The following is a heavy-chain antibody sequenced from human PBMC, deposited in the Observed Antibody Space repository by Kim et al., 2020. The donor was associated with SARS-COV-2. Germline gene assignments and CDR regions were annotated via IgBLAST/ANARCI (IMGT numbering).Heavy chain of an antibody. CDR3: ARAFIDWYGRYFDY. V-gene: IGHV1-2*02. D-gene: IGHD3-9*01. Sequence: AQKFKGRVTMTRETSISTAYMELSRLRSDDTAVYYCARAFIDWYGRYFDYWGQGTLVTVSS. J-gene: IGHJ4*02.